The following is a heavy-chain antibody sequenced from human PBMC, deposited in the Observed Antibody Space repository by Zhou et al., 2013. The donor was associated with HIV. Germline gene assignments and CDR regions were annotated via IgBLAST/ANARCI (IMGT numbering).Heavy chain of an antibody. V-gene: IGHV1-18*01. CDR1: GYPFTSYG. CDR2: ISSFRGHT. Sequence: QVQLVQSGAEVKKPGASVKVSCKASGYPFTSYGISWVRQAPGQGLEWMGWISSFRGHTNYAQKLQGRVSVTTDASTNTAYMELRSLRSDDTAVYYCARALSARWGGGGFFYMDVWGKGTTVTVS. J-gene: IGHJ6*03. D-gene: IGHD6-25*01. CDR3: ARALSARWGGGGFFYMDV.